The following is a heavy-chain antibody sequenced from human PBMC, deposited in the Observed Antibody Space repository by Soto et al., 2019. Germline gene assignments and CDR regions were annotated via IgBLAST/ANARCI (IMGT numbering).Heavy chain of an antibody. V-gene: IGHV3-64*01. J-gene: IGHJ4*02. CDR2: ISSNGGST. Sequence: EVQLVESGGCLVQPGGSLRLSCAASRFTFSSYAMNWVRQAPGKGLEYVSVISSNGGSTYYANSVKGRFTISRDNSKNTLYLQMGSLRAEDMAVYYCARTSGYAFDYWGQGTLVTVS. D-gene: IGHD5-12*01. CDR1: RFTFSSYA. CDR3: ARTSGYAFDY.